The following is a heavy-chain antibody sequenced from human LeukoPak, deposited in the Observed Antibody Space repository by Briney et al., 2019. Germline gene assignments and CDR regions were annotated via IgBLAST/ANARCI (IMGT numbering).Heavy chain of an antibody. CDR2: INPGGGST. V-gene: IGHV3-74*01. D-gene: IGHD4-11*01. CDR3: ARSNQADDY. CDR1: GFTFRNYW. Sequence: GGSLRLSCAASGFTFRNYWMHWVRQVPGKGLVWVSRINPGGGSTTYADSVKGRFTISRNNAKNTLYLQMNSLRAEDTAVYYCARSNQADDYWGQGTLVTVSS. J-gene: IGHJ4*02.